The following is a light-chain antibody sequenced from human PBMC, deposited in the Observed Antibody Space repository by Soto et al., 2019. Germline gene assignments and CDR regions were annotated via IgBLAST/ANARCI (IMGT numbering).Light chain of an antibody. V-gene: IGKV1-39*01. CDR1: QDINIY. J-gene: IGKJ1*01. CDR2: DAS. CDR3: QQSYSTLTWT. Sequence: DIQMTQSPSSLFASVGDRVTVACQSTQDINIYLNWYQQKPGKAPNLLIYDASNLEIGVPSRFSGSGSGTDFTLTISSLQPEDFATYYCQQSYSTLTWTFGQGTKVDIK.